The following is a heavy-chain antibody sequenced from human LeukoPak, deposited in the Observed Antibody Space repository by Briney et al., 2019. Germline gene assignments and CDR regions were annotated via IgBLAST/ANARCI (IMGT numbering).Heavy chain of an antibody. J-gene: IGHJ4*02. CDR1: GFTYNKYW. CDR2: MRQDGGEI. D-gene: IGHD3-16*01. V-gene: IGHV3-7*01. Sequence: GGSLRLSCVVSGFTYNKYWMSWVRQAPGKGLEWVATMRQDGGEIYYVDSVRGRFTISRDNAKNSLYLQMNSLRAEDTAMYYCARIKDSLGVHFDFWGQGTLVTVSS. CDR3: ARIKDSLGVHFDF.